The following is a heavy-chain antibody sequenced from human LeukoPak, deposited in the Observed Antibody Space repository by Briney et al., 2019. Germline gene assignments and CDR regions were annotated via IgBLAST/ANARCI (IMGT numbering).Heavy chain of an antibody. CDR1: GFTFSDYY. V-gene: IGHV3-23*01. Sequence: GGSLRLSCAASGFTFSDYYMIWVRQAPGKGLEWVSAISGSGGSTYYADSVKGRFTISRDNAKNSLYLQMNSLRAEDTALYYCAELGITMIGGVWGKGTTVTISS. J-gene: IGHJ6*04. CDR2: ISGSGGST. D-gene: IGHD3-10*02. CDR3: AELGITMIGGV.